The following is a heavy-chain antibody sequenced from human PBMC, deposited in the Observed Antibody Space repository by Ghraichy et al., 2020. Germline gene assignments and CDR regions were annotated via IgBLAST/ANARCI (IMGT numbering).Heavy chain of an antibody. Sequence: GGSLRLSCAASGFTFSGSAMHWVRQASGKGLEWVGRIRSKANSYATAYAASVKGRFTISRDDSKNTAYLQMNSLKTEDTAVYYCTRTVMGLHYGMDVWGQGTTVTVSS. CDR3: TRTVMGLHYGMDV. D-gene: IGHD4-11*01. CDR1: GFTFSGSA. J-gene: IGHJ6*02. V-gene: IGHV3-73*01. CDR2: IRSKANSYAT.